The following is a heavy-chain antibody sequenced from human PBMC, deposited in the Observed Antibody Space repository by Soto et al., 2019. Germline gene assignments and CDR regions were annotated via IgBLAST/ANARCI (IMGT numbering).Heavy chain of an antibody. CDR2: IYYSGST. J-gene: IGHJ3*02. CDR3: ARADQAGDYVWGSYRYAFDI. Sequence: KTSQTLSLTCTVAGGCISSYHWSWIRQPPGKGLEWIGYIYYSGSTNYNPSLKSRVTISVDTSKNQFSLKLSSVTAADTDVYYCARADQAGDYVWGSYRYAFDIWGQGTMVTVS. V-gene: IGHV4-59*01. CDR1: GGCISSYH. D-gene: IGHD3-16*02.